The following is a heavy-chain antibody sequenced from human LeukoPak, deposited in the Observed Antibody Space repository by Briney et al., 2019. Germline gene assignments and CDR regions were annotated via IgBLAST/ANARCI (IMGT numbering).Heavy chain of an antibody. J-gene: IGHJ3*02. D-gene: IGHD6-19*01. V-gene: IGHV3-30*04. CDR3: ARVRSGWYDAFDI. CDR2: ISYDGSNT. CDR1: GFTFSSYA. Sequence: PGRSLRLSCAASGFTFSSYAMHWVRQAPGKGLEWVTVISYDGSNTYYTDYVKGRFTISRDNSKNTLYLQMNSQRAEDTAVYYCARVRSGWYDAFDIWGQGTMVTVSS.